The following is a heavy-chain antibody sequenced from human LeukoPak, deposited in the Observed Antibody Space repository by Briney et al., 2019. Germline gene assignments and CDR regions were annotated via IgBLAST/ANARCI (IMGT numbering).Heavy chain of an antibody. Sequence: SETLSLTCTVSGGSISSSSYYWGWIRQPPGKGLEWIGSIYYSGSTYYNPSLKSRVTISVDTSKNQFSLKLSSVTAADTAVYYCAREGVPDYWGQGTLVTVSS. D-gene: IGHD2-8*01. V-gene: IGHV4-39*02. J-gene: IGHJ4*02. CDR2: IYYSGST. CDR3: AREGVPDY. CDR1: GGSISSSSYY.